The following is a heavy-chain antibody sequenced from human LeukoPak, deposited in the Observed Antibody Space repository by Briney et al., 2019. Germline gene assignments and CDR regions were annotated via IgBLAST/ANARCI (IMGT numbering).Heavy chain of an antibody. CDR1: GFTFSNYS. V-gene: IGHV3-23*01. CDR2: ISNSDGNT. J-gene: IGHJ6*04. D-gene: IGHD3-3*01. CDR3: AREWDV. Sequence: VSLKPSLAGSGFTFSNYSMSWVRQASGKGLEWVSTISNSDGNTYYADSVKGRFTISRDNAKNSVYLQMHSLRVDDTAMYYCAREWDVWGKGTTVTVSS.